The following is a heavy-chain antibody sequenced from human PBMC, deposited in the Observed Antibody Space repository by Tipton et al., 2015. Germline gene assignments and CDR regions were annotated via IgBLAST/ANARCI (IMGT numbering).Heavy chain of an antibody. CDR1: GFTFRIYA. V-gene: IGHV3-23*01. J-gene: IGHJ4*02. Sequence: SLRLSCAASGFTFRIYAMSWVRQAPGKGLEWVSTIGGSGDNPKYGDSVKGRFTISRDNSKDTLYLDMNTLRAEDTAIYYCATYRQWQLIFDFWGRGTLVSVSS. CDR2: IGGSGDNP. D-gene: IGHD4-23*01. CDR3: ATYRQWQLIFDF.